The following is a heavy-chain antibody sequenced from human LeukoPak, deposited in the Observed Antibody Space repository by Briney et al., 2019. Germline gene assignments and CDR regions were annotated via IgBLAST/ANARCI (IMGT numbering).Heavy chain of an antibody. CDR3: AKEGHTAHAFDI. Sequence: GGSLRLSCAASGFSFSNHGMHWVRQAPGKGLEWVAVISYDGSNKYYADSVKGRFTISRDNSKNTLYLQMNSLRAEDTAVYYCAKEGHTAHAFDIWGQGTMVTVSS. CDR1: GFSFSNHG. D-gene: IGHD2-21*01. V-gene: IGHV3-30*18. J-gene: IGHJ3*02. CDR2: ISYDGSNK.